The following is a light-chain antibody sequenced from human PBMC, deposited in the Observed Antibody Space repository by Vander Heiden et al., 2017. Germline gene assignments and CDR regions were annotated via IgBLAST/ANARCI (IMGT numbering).Light chain of an antibody. V-gene: IGLV2-23*02. J-gene: IGLJ2*01. CDR2: EVR. Sequence: QSALTQPASVSGSPGQSIPISCSGTSSDVGNYNLVSWYQQDPGKAPKLMIYEVRHRPSGVSPRFSGSKSGNTASLTISGLQAEDEADYYCSSYAERKILFGGGTKVTVL. CDR1: SSDVGNYNL. CDR3: SSYAERKIL.